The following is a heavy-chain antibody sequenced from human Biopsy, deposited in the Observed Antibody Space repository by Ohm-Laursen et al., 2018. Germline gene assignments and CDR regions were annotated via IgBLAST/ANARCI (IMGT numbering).Heavy chain of an antibody. J-gene: IGHJ6*02. CDR3: ARDRGGARYGMDV. D-gene: IGHD1-26*01. Sequence: RSLRLSCAASGFTFDDYGMHWVRQPPGKGLEWVSGIRRNGAIIDYADSVRGRFTISRDNARRFLFLQMNNLKSEDTAFYYCARDRGGARYGMDVWGRGTTVTVSS. CDR1: GFTFDDYG. CDR2: IRRNGAII. V-gene: IGHV3-9*01.